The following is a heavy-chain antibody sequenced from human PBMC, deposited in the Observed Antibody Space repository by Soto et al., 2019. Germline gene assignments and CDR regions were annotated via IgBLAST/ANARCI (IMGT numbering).Heavy chain of an antibody. CDR1: GGSISGGDYH. Sequence: QVQLQESGPGLVMPSQTLSLTCPVSGGSISGGDYHWTWIRQTPEKGLEWIGAIYYSASTYYNPSLVSRMRMSIDTSKNQFSLKLTSVTATDTAVYYCARDSRTPSGGMDVWGQGTTVTVSS. CDR2: IYYSAST. J-gene: IGHJ6*02. V-gene: IGHV4-30-4*01. CDR3: ARDSRTPSGGMDV.